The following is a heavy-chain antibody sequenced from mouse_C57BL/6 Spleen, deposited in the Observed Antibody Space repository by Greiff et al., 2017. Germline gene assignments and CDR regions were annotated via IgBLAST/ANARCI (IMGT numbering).Heavy chain of an antibody. Sequence: QVQLQQSGAELVKPGASVKLSCKASGYAFSSYWMNWVKQRPGKGLEWIGQIYPGEGDTNYNGKFKGKATLTADKSSSTAYMQLSSLTSEDSAVYFCARFSGSNYRFDYWGQGTTLTVSS. V-gene: IGHV1-80*01. CDR3: ARFSGSNYRFDY. D-gene: IGHD2-5*01. CDR2: IYPGEGDT. J-gene: IGHJ2*01. CDR1: GYAFSSYW.